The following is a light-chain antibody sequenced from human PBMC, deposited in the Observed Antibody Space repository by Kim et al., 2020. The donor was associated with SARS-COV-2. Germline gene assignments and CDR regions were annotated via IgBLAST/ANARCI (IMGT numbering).Light chain of an antibody. CDR3: QQYNNWPPLT. Sequence: STGERAPLSCRASQSVRSNLAWYQQKPGQAPRLLIYGASTRATGIPARFSGSGSGTEFTLTISSLQSEDFAVYYCQQYNNWPPLTFGGGTKVDIK. CDR1: QSVRSN. V-gene: IGKV3-15*01. CDR2: GAS. J-gene: IGKJ4*01.